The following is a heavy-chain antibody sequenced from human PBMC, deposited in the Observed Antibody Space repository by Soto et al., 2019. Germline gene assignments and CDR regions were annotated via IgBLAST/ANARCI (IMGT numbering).Heavy chain of an antibody. CDR2: VHYSGTT. D-gene: IGHD3-9*01. V-gene: IGHV4-59*01. CDR3: ARNVGDILTGYRHWYFDL. Sequence: SETLSLTCTVSGGSISTYYWTWIRQPPGKGLEWIGYVHYSGTTNYNPSLKSRVTISVDTSKNQFSLKLSSVTAADTAVYYCARNVGDILTGYRHWYFDLWGRGTLVTVSS. J-gene: IGHJ2*01. CDR1: GGSISTYY.